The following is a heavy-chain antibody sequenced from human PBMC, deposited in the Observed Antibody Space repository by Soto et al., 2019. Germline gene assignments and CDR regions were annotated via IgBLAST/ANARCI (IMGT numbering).Heavy chain of an antibody. J-gene: IGHJ1*01. CDR3: ARTFYDSVVTPPSELHL. CDR1: GFTFSSYA. Sequence: PGGSLRLSCAASGFTFSSYAMSWVRRAPGKGLEWVSAISGSGGSTYYANSVKGRFTISRDNFKNTLYLQMNSLRAEDSAIYYCARTFYDSVVTPPSELHLWGQGALVTVSS. CDR2: ISGSGGST. V-gene: IGHV3-23*01. D-gene: IGHD3-22*01.